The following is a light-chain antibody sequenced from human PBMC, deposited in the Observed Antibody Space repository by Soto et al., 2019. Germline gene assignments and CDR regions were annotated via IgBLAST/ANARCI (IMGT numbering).Light chain of an antibody. V-gene: IGKV1-12*01. CDR3: QQANSFPLT. J-gene: IGKJ4*01. CDR2: AAS. CDR1: QGISNW. Sequence: DIQMTQSPSSVSASVGDRVTITCRASQGISNWLAWYQQKPGKAPKLLIYAASSLQSGVPSRFSGSGFGTDFTLTISSLQPEDFATYYCQQANSFPLTFGRGTKVEL.